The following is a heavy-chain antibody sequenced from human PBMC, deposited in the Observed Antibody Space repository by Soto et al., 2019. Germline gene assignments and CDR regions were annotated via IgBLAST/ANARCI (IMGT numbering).Heavy chain of an antibody. V-gene: IGHV1-69*06. CDR3: TKDGDSADYGY. D-gene: IGHD2-21*01. J-gene: IGHJ4*02. CDR2: IIPMFPTT. CDR1: GDTFGRNA. Sequence: QVHLVQSGPEVKRPGSSVKVSCKASGDTFGRNAIHWVRQAPGQGLEWMGGIIPMFPTTNYAQKFKGRLTIYAHKSTRTAYMEMTSLRPEDTAVYYCTKDGDSADYGYWGQGTLVTVSS.